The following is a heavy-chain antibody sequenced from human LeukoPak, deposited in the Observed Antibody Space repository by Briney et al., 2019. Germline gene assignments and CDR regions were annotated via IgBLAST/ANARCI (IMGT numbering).Heavy chain of an antibody. J-gene: IGHJ3*02. CDR1: GGTFSSYA. D-gene: IGHD2-21*02. Sequence: ASVKVSCKASGGTFSSYAISWVRQAPGQGLEWMGGIIPIFGTANYAQKFQGRVTITADESTSTAYMELSSLRSEDTAVYYCRNHGDSHAFDIWGQGTMVTVSS. CDR2: IIPIFGTA. CDR3: RNHGDSHAFDI. V-gene: IGHV1-69*13.